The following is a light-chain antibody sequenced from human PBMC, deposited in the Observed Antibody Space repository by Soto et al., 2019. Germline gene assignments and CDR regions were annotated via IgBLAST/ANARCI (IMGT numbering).Light chain of an antibody. J-gene: IGKJ2*01. V-gene: IGKV4-1*01. Sequence: DIVMTQSPDSLAVSLGERATIDCKSSQNILYSSNNKNYLAWYQHKPGQPPKLLIYWASTRESGIHDRFSGSGSGTYFTLTISSLQADDVAVYYCQQYYTYPYTFGQGTKLEIK. CDR1: QNILYSSNNKNY. CDR2: WAS. CDR3: QQYYTYPYT.